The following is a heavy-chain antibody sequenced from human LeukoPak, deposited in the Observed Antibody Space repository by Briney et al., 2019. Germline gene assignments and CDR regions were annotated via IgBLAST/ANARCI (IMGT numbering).Heavy chain of an antibody. CDR1: GFSFSSYA. CDR3: TKSVFSGSGWYDY. V-gene: IGHV3-23*01. D-gene: IGHD6-19*01. Sequence: GGSLRLSCAASGFSFSSYAMTWVRQAPGKGLEWVSVTSGSGDSTYYADSVKGRFTISRDNSKNTLYLQMNSLRAEDTAVYYCTKSVFSGSGWYDYWGQGTLVTGSS. CDR2: TSGSGDST. J-gene: IGHJ4*02.